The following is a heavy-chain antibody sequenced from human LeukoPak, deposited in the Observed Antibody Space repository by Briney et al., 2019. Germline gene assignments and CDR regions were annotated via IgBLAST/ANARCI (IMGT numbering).Heavy chain of an antibody. CDR1: GFTFSSYE. V-gene: IGHV3-48*03. Sequence: GGSLGLSCAASGFTFSSYEMNWVRQAPGKGLEWVSYISSSGSTIYYADSVKGRFTISRDNAKNSLYLQMNSLRAEDTAVYYCARRDSSSWTTFDYWGQGTLVTVSS. J-gene: IGHJ4*02. CDR2: ISSSGSTI. D-gene: IGHD6-13*01. CDR3: ARRDSSSWTTFDY.